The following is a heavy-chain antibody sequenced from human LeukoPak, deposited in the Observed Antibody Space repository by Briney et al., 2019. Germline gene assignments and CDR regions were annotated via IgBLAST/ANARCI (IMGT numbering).Heavy chain of an antibody. Sequence: GESLKISCKGSGHSFTSYWIGWVRQMPGKGLEWMGIIYPGDSETRYSPSFQGQVTISADKSIGTAYLQWSSLKASDTAMYYCARNRDSSGYYFDYWGQGTLVTVSS. CDR1: GHSFTSYW. CDR3: ARNRDSSGYYFDY. CDR2: IYPGDSET. V-gene: IGHV5-51*01. D-gene: IGHD3-22*01. J-gene: IGHJ4*02.